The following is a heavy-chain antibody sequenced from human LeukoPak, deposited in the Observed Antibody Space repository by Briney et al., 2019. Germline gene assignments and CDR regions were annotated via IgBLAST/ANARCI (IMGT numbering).Heavy chain of an antibody. CDR3: ASPGLTGGDY. J-gene: IGHJ4*02. CDR2: IYPDESNI. Sequence: GESLKISCKGSGYSFPTYWIAWVRQMPGKGLEWMGIIYPDESNIRYSPSYQGQVTISADKSISTAYLQWSSLKASDTAMYYCASPGLTGGDYWGQGTLVTVSS. CDR1: GYSFPTYW. D-gene: IGHD7-27*01. V-gene: IGHV5-51*01.